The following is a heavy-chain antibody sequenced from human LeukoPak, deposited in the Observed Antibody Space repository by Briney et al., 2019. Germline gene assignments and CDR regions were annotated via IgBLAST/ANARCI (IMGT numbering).Heavy chain of an antibody. J-gene: IGHJ4*02. CDR2: INPAGTET. V-gene: IGHV3-7*01. CDR3: ARFGYVAAVDL. Sequence: GGSLRLSCAASGFSFSAYWMTWVRQAPGTGLEWVANINPAGTETYYVDPVKGRFTISRDNARNLLYLQMNSLRAEDTAVYYCARFGYVAAVDLWGQGTLVTVSS. CDR1: GFSFSAYW. D-gene: IGHD2-15*01.